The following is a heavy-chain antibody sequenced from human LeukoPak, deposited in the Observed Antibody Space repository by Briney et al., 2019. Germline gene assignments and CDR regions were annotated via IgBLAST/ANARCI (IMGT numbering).Heavy chain of an antibody. CDR1: GFAFNSYS. D-gene: IGHD6-19*01. CDR2: ISTSISYI. CDR3: ARAIFSSGWYLVDY. Sequence: GGSLRLSCAASGFAFNSYSMNWVRQAPGKGLKWVSSISTSISYIYYADSVKGRFTISRDNAKNSLYLQMNSLRAEDTAVYYCARAIFSSGWYLVDYWGQGTLVTVSS. V-gene: IGHV3-21*01. J-gene: IGHJ4*02.